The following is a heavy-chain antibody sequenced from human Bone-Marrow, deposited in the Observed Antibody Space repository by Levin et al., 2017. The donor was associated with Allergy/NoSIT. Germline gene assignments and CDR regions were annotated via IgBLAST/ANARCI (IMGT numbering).Heavy chain of an antibody. CDR2: ISAGGGTT. J-gene: IGHJ4*02. V-gene: IGHV3-23*01. CDR3: AKVYSSGWPYYFDY. D-gene: IGHD6-19*01. Sequence: GGSLRLSCAAAGLTFSTYAMSWVRQAPGKGLEWVSVISAGGGTTYYADSVKGRFTISRDNSKNTLYLQMNNLRAEDTAIYYCAKVYSSGWPYYFDYWGQGTLVTVSS. CDR1: GLTFSTYA.